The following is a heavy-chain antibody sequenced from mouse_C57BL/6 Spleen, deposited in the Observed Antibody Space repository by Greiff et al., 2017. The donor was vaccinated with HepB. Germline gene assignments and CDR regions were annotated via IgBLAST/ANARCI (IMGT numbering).Heavy chain of an antibody. Sequence: LVESGPELVKPGASVKISCKASGYAFSSSWMNWVKQRPGKGLEWIGRIYPGDGDTNYNGKFKGKATLTADKSSSTAYMQLSSLTSEDSAVYFCARFITTVVDYYAMDYWGQGTSVTVSS. CDR2: IYPGDGDT. J-gene: IGHJ4*01. CDR1: GYAFSSSW. V-gene: IGHV1-82*01. D-gene: IGHD1-1*01. CDR3: ARFITTVVDYYAMDY.